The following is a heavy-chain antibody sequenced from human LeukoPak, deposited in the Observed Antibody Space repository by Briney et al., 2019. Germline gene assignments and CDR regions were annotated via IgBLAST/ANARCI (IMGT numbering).Heavy chain of an antibody. Sequence: PGGSLRLSLPSCGFFYRKAWLNGVRQAPGKGLEWVGHIKSKSDGGTTDYAAPVKGRFIISRDDSKNTLYLQMNSLQTDDTAVYCCSSDYAWSLCWGEGTMVTVSS. V-gene: IGHV3-15*01. CDR2: IKSKSDGGTT. CDR3: SSDYAWSLC. J-gene: IGHJ4*02. D-gene: IGHD3-16*01. CDR1: GFFYRKAW.